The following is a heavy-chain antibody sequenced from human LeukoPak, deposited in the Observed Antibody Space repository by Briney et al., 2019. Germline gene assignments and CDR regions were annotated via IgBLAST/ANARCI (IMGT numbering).Heavy chain of an antibody. V-gene: IGHV1-46*01. CDR2: INPSGGST. CDR3: TRETSSRYFDY. CDR1: GYTFTSYY. Sequence: ASVKVSCKASGYTFTSYYLHWVRQAPGQGLEWMGMINPSGGSTSYAQKFQGRVTMTRDTSTSTVYMELSSLRSEDTAVYYCTRETSSRYFDYWGQGTLVTVSS. J-gene: IGHJ4*02.